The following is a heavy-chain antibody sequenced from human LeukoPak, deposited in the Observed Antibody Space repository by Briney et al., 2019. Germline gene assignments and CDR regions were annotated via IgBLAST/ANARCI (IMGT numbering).Heavy chain of an antibody. V-gene: IGHV3-30*04. D-gene: IGHD2-8*01. CDR2: ISYDGSNK. CDR3: AKDRCSNGIGCLYYYMDV. J-gene: IGHJ6*03. CDR1: GFTFSSYA. Sequence: GGSLRLSCAASGFTFSSYAMHWVRQAPGKGLEWVAVISYDGSNKYYADSVKGRFTISRDNSKNTLSLQMNSLRAEDTAVYYCAKDRCSNGIGCLYYYMDVWVKGTTVTISS.